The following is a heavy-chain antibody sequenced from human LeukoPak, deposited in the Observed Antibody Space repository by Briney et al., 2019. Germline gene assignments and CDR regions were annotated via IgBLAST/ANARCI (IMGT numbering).Heavy chain of an antibody. D-gene: IGHD1-26*01. CDR3: ASPGSGSFDNFTY. Sequence: SETLSLTCTISIGSITTSSYYWGWIRQPPGKGLEWIGSIYYSGTPYYNPSLKSRVTISVDTSKNQFSLKLSSVTAADTAVYYCASPGSGSFDNFTYWGQGTLVTVSS. CDR1: IGSITTSSYY. J-gene: IGHJ4*02. V-gene: IGHV4-39*01. CDR2: IYYSGTP.